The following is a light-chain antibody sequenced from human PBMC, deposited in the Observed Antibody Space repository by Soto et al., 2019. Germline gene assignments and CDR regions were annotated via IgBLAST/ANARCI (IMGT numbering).Light chain of an antibody. CDR3: QSYDSSLSAYV. CDR2: RNN. V-gene: IGLV1-40*01. CDR1: SSNIGAGYD. Sequence: QSVLTQPPSVSGAPGQRVTISCTWSSSNIGAGYDVHWYQQLPGTAPKLLIFRNNNRPSGVPDRFSGSKSGTSASLAITGLQAEDEADYYCQSYDSSLSAYVFATGTKVTVL. J-gene: IGLJ1*01.